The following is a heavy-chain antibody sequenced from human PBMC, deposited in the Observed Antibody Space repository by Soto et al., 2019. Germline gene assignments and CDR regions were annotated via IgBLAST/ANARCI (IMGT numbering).Heavy chain of an antibody. Sequence: EVQLVESGGGLVKPGGSLRLSCAASGFTFSSYSMNWVRQAPGKGLEWVSSISSSSSYIYYADSVKGRFTISRDNAKNSLYLQMSSLRAEDTAVYYCARDGTHVGWGYCSGRSCLPPAFDIWGQGTMVTVSS. J-gene: IGHJ3*02. CDR2: ISSSSSYI. D-gene: IGHD2-15*01. CDR3: ARDGTHVGWGYCSGRSCLPPAFDI. CDR1: GFTFSSYS. V-gene: IGHV3-21*01.